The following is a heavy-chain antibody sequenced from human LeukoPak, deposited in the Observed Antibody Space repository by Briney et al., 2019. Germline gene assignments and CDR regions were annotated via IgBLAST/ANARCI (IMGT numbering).Heavy chain of an antibody. CDR3: ASSYYDFWSGFDP. Sequence: SQTLSLTCTVSGGSISSGSYYWSWIRQPAGKGLEWIGRIYTSGSTNYNPSLKSRVTISVDTSKNQFSLKLSSVTAADTAVYYCASSYYDFWSGFDPWGQGTLVTVSS. CDR2: IYTSGST. V-gene: IGHV4-61*02. D-gene: IGHD3-3*01. J-gene: IGHJ5*02. CDR1: GGSISSGSYY.